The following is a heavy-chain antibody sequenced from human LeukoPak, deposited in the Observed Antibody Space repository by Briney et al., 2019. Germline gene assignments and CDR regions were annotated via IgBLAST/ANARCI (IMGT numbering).Heavy chain of an antibody. D-gene: IGHD6-13*01. J-gene: IGHJ6*02. CDR2: INPNSCGT. V-gene: IGHV1-2*02. CDR1: GYTFTGYY. Sequence: ASVKVSCKASGYTFTGYYMHWVRQAPGQGLEWMGWINPNSCGTNYAQKFQGRVTMTRDTSISTAYMELSRLRSDDTAVYYCASSPGGAAAGHSIDYYYYYGMDVWGQGTTVTVSS. CDR3: ASSPGGAAAGHSIDYYYYYGMDV.